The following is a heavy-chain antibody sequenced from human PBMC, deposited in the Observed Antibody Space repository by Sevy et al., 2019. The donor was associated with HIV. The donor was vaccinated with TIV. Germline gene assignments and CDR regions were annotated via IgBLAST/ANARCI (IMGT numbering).Heavy chain of an antibody. CDR2: ITFDGRNK. CDR3: AKESLVRGIKTEAFDI. J-gene: IGHJ3*02. Sequence: GESLKISCAASGFIFRDYGMHWVRQAPGKGLEWVTFITFDGRNKNYGDSVRGRFTISRDNAKNTLYVQMNSLRDEDTAVYYCAKESLVRGIKTEAFDIWGQGTMVTVSS. D-gene: IGHD3-10*01. CDR1: GFIFRDYG. V-gene: IGHV3-30*02.